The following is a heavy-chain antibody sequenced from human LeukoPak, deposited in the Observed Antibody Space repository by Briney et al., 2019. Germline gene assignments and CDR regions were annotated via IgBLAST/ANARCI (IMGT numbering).Heavy chain of an antibody. D-gene: IGHD2/OR15-2a*01. Sequence: SVKVSCKASGGTFSSYAISWVRQAPGQGLEWMGGIIPIFGTANYAQKFQGRVTITADKSTSTAYMELSSLRSEDTAVHYCARGVIEYYYYYYMDVWGKGTTVTVSS. CDR2: IIPIFGTA. V-gene: IGHV1-69*06. J-gene: IGHJ6*03. CDR3: ARGVIEYYYYYYMDV. CDR1: GGTFSSYA.